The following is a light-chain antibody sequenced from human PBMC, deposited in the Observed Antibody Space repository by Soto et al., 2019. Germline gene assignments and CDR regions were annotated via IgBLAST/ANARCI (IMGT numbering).Light chain of an antibody. J-gene: IGLJ1*01. V-gene: IGLV2-14*01. CDR2: EVT. CDR3: GSYTGSIPYV. Sequence: QSVLTQPASVSGSLGQSITISCTGTTSDVGGYNYVSWYQQHPGKAPILMIYEVTNRPSGVSNRFSGSKSGNTASLTISGLQVEDEAEYYCGSYTGSIPYVFGAGPNVIV. CDR1: TSDVGGYNY.